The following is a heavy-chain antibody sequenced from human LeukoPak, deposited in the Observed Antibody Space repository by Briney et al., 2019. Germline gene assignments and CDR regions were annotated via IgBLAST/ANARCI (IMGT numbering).Heavy chain of an antibody. V-gene: IGHV4-34*01. Sequence: PSETLSLTCAVYGGSFSGYYWSWTRQPPGKGLEWIGEINHSGSTNYNPSLKSRVTISVDTSKNQFSLKLSSVTAADTAVYYCASLHGSGRQTQGRGKNYYYYGMDVWGQGTTVTVSS. D-gene: IGHD3-10*01. CDR1: GGSFSGYY. CDR2: INHSGST. CDR3: ASLHGSGRQTQGRGKNYYYYGMDV. J-gene: IGHJ6*02.